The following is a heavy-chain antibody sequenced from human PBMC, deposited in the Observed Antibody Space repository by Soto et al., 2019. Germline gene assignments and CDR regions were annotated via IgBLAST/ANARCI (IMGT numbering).Heavy chain of an antibody. CDR1: GGSFNSYA. CDR3: ARGFRGSWLGSMDV. V-gene: IGHV1-69*01. J-gene: IGHJ6*02. Sequence: QVQMVQSGAELKKPGSSVKVSCKTSGGSFNSYAINWVRQAPGQGLEWLGGTIPFILTPNYAQQSQGRVTIAAAEPKRTGYLELCSVRSDAQAEYYCARGFRGSWLGSMDVWGQGTTVYV. CDR2: TIPFILTP. D-gene: IGHD2-15*01.